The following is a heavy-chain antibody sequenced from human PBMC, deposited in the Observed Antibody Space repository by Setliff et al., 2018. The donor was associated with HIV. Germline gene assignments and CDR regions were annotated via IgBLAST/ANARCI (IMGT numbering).Heavy chain of an antibody. CDR3: ASGQGVRGVIKGGGLDV. Sequence: GASVKVPCKDSGFTFTEYYIHQVRQAPGQGLEWMGWVSPHGGYTSHAKKFQGRITMTTDTSMATAYMELRGLTSYDTAVYYCASGQGVRGVIKGGGLDVWGKGTTVTVSS. V-gene: IGHV1-2*02. CDR2: VSPHGGYT. CDR1: GFTFTEYY. D-gene: IGHD3-10*01. J-gene: IGHJ6*04.